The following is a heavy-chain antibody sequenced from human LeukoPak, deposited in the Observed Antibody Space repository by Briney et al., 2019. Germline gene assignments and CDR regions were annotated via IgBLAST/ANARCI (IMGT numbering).Heavy chain of an antibody. J-gene: IGHJ4*02. CDR3: ASDIVVVPAAIHRDY. CDR1: GFTFSSYG. Sequence: PGGSLRLSCAASGFTFSSYGMHWVRQAPGKGLEWVAFIRYDGSNKYYADSVKGRFTISRDNSKNTLYLQMNSLRAEDTAVYYCASDIVVVPAAIHRDYWGQGTLVTVSS. V-gene: IGHV3-30*02. CDR2: IRYDGSNK. D-gene: IGHD2-2*02.